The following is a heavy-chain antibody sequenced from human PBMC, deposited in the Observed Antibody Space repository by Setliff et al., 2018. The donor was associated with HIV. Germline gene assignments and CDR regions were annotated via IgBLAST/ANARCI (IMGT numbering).Heavy chain of an antibody. CDR3: ARQRSIAARPNSAFDI. Sequence: PGESLKISCKGSRYSFTSYWIAWVRQMPGKGLEWMGIIYPGDSDTRYSPPFQGQVTISADKSISTAYLQWSSLKASDTAMYYCARQRSIAARPNSAFDIWGQGTMVTVSS. V-gene: IGHV5-51*01. CDR2: IYPGDSDT. J-gene: IGHJ3*02. D-gene: IGHD6-6*01. CDR1: RYSFTSYW.